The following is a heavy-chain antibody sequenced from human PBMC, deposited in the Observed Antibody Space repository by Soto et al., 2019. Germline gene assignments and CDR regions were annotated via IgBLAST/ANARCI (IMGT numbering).Heavy chain of an antibody. D-gene: IGHD2-15*01. Sequence: PSETLCVTCSVSGDSISTVDYFWAWIRQPPGQALEYIGYIYKSTTTYYNPSFESRVAISLDTSKSQFSLNVTSVTAADTAVYFCARGRYCLTGRCFTNWFDSWGQGTMVTVSS. CDR1: GDSISTVDYF. V-gene: IGHV4-30-4*01. J-gene: IGHJ5*01. CDR3: ARGRYCLTGRCFTNWFDS. CDR2: IYKSTTT.